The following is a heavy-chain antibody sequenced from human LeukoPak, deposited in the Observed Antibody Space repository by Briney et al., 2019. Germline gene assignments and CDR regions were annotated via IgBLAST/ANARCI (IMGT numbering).Heavy chain of an antibody. J-gene: IGHJ4*02. CDR2: IIPIFGTA. CDR1: RGTFSSYA. Sequence: ASVKVSCKASRGTFSSYAISWVRQAPGQGLEWMGGIIPIFGTANYAQKFQGRVAITADESTSTAYMELSSLRSEDTAVYYCARFPLGFGEPDWGQGTLVTVSS. D-gene: IGHD3-10*01. V-gene: IGHV1-69*13. CDR3: ARFPLGFGEPD.